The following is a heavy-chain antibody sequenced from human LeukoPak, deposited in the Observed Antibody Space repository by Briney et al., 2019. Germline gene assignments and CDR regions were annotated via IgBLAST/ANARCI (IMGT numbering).Heavy chain of an antibody. V-gene: IGHV3-7*01. D-gene: IGHD1-26*01. CDR1: GFTFSSYW. CDR3: AKDKGREGDY. CDR2: INQDGSDK. Sequence: PGGSLRLSCAASGFTFSSYWMSCVRQAPGKGLEWVANINQDGSDKNYVDSVKGRFTISRDNSKNTLYLQMNSLRAEDTAVYYCAKDKGREGDYWGQGNLVTVSS. J-gene: IGHJ4*02.